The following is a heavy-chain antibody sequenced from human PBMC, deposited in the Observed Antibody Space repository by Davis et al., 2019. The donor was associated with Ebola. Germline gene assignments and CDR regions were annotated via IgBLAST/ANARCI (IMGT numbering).Heavy chain of an antibody. D-gene: IGHD3-10*01. CDR2: INHSGAS. V-gene: IGHV4-34*01. CDR3: ARGRKAALWFGDILKYHYYGMDV. CDR1: GGSLPDYN. J-gene: IGHJ6*04. Sequence: SETLSLTCAVHGGSLPDYNWICVRQTPGKGLEWIGEINHSGASNYNPSLKSRITMSVDKSKNEFSLTLTSVSASDTAVYFCARGRKAALWFGDILKYHYYGMDVWAKGTTVSVSS.